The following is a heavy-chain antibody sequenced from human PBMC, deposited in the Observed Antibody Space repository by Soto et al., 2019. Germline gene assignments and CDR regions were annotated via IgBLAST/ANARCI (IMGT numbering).Heavy chain of an antibody. CDR3: ARRYGGNFDY. J-gene: IGHJ4*02. CDR2: IYYSGST. D-gene: IGHD3-16*01. Sequence: ETLSPTCTVSGGSIRSYYWSWIRQPPGKGLELIGYIYYSGSTNYTPSLKSRVTISVDTSKNQFSLKLSSVTAADTAVYYCARRYGGNFDYWGQGTLVTVSS. V-gene: IGHV4-59*01. CDR1: GGSIRSYY.